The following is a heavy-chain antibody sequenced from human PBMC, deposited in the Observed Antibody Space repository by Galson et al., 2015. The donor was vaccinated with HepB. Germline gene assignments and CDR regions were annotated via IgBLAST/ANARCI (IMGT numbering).Heavy chain of an antibody. V-gene: IGHV6-1*01. J-gene: IGHJ5*02. CDR2: AYYRSKWYN. D-gene: IGHD3-3*01. CDR1: GDSVSSNSAA. CDR3: VRGPVYDYWFDP. Sequence: CAISGDSVSSNSAAWNWIRQSPSRGLEWLGRAYYRSKWYNDYALSVKSRITFNADTSKNQFSLRLNSVTPEDTAVYYCVRGPVYDYWFDPWGQGTLVTVSS.